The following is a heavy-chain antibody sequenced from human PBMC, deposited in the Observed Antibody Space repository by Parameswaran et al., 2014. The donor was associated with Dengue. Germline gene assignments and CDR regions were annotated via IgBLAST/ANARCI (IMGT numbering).Heavy chain of an antibody. V-gene: IGHV3-33*01. J-gene: IGHJ1*01. CDR3: ARDFALRRYFQH. CDR2: IWYDGSNK. Sequence: WIRQPPGKGLEWVAVIWYDGSNKYYADSVKGRFTISRDNSKNTLYLQMNSLRAEDTAVYYCARDFALRRYFQHWGQGTLVTVSS.